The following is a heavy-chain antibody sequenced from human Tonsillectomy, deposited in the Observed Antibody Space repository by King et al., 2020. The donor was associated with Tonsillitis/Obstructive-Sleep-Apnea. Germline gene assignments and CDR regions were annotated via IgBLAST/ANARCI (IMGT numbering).Heavy chain of an antibody. D-gene: IGHD6-19*01. CDR3: AKTYSGWYGGD. CDR2: IKEGGSEK. CDR1: GFTFRRSW. Sequence: VQLVESGGGLVQPGGSLRLSCAASGFTFRRSWMSWVRQVPGKGLEWVANIKEGGSEKYYVDSVKGRFTISRDDAKNTVFLQMNSLRAEDTAVYYCAKTYSGWYGGDWGQGTLVTVSP. V-gene: IGHV3-7*01. J-gene: IGHJ4*02.